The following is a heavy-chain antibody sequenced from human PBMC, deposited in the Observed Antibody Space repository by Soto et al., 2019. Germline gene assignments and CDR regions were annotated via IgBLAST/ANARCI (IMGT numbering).Heavy chain of an antibody. CDR1: GYSFTSLD. CDR3: ARGVTAGVDY. V-gene: IGHV1-8*01. Sequence: QVQLVQSGAEVREPGASVKVSCKASGYSFTSLDSNWVRQTTGQGLEWMGWMQPSSGRTGYAQKFQGRVTMTRDTSINTAYMELSSLTSDDTACYYCARGVTAGVDYWGQGTLVTVSS. CDR2: MQPSSGRT. J-gene: IGHJ4*02. D-gene: IGHD1-26*01.